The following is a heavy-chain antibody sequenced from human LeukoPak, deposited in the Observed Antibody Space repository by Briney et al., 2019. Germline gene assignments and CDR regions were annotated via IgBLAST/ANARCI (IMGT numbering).Heavy chain of an antibody. V-gene: IGHV3-23*01. Sequence: GGSLRLSCAASGFTFSSYAMRWVRQAPGKGLEWVSAISGGGGSTYYADSVKGRFTISRDNSKNTLYLQMNSVRAEDTAVYYCAQDRVHRSLWYFALWGRSTLVTVSS. CDR3: AQDRVHRSLWYFAL. D-gene: IGHD3-10*01. CDR1: GFTFSSYA. J-gene: IGHJ2*01. CDR2: ISGGGGST.